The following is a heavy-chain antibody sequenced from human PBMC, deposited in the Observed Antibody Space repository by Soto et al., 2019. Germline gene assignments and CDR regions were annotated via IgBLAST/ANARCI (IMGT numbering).Heavy chain of an antibody. D-gene: IGHD3-22*01. CDR2: IYYSGST. V-gene: IGHV4-30-4*01. CDR1: VGSISSGDYY. Sequence: PSETLSLTCTVTVGSISSGDYYWSWIRQPPGKGLEWIGYIYYSGSTYYNPALKSRVTISVDTSKNQFSLKLSSVTAADTAVYYCASRPRYYDSSGSPDYWGQGTLVTVSS. J-gene: IGHJ4*02. CDR3: ASRPRYYDSSGSPDY.